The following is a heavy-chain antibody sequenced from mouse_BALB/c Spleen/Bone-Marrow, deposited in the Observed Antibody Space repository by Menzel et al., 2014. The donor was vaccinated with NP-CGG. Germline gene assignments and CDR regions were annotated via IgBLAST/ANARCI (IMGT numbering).Heavy chain of an antibody. CDR3: ATYEGGTFDY. V-gene: IGHV3-8*02. CDR2: ISYSGST. J-gene: IGHJ2*01. D-gene: IGHD3-3*01. CDR1: GDSITSGY. Sequence: EAQLVESGPSLVKPSQPLSLTCSVTGDSITSGYWNWIRKFPGNKLEFMGYISYSGSTYYNPSLKSRISITRDTSKTQYYLQLNSVTTEDTATDYCATYEGGTFDYWGQGTTLTVSS.